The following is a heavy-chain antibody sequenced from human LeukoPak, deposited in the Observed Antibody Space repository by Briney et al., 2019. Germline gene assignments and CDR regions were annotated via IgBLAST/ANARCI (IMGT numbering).Heavy chain of an antibody. V-gene: IGHV4-34*01. CDR3: ARGRASYDFWSGYLF. D-gene: IGHD3-3*01. CDR1: GGPFSGYY. J-gene: IGHJ4*02. CDR2: INHSGST. Sequence: SETLSLTCAAYGGPFSGYYWSWIRQSPGKGLEWIGEINHSGSTNYNPSLKSRVTISVDTSKNQFSLKLSSVTAADTAVYYCARGRASYDFWSGYLFWGQGTLVTVSS.